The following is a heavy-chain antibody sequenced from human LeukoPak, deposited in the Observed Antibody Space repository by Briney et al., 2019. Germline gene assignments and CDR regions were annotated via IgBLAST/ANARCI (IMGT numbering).Heavy chain of an antibody. V-gene: IGHV3-48*03. D-gene: IGHD3-10*01. CDR1: GFTFRSYE. CDR2: ISSSGTI. CDR3: ARDHLDTSAGTYYYYMDV. J-gene: IGHJ6*03. Sequence: PGGSLRLSCAASGFTFRSYEMNWVRQAPGKGLEWVSYISSSGTIYYADSVKGRFTISRDNTKNSLYLQMNSLRDEDTAVYYFARDHLDTSAGTYYYYMDVWGKGTTVTISS.